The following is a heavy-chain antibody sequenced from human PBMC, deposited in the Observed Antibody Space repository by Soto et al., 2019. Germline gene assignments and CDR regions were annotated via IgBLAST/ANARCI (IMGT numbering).Heavy chain of an antibody. J-gene: IGHJ4*02. CDR2: INHSGST. CDR1: GGSFSGYY. V-gene: IGHV4-34*01. CDR3: ARSKLLRDY. D-gene: IGHD1-26*01. Sequence: PSETLSLTCAVYGGSFSGYYWSWIRQPPGKGLEWIGEINHSGSTNYNPSLKSRVTISVXXXKXXXXLKLSSXXAAXTAVYYCARSKLLRDYWGQGTLVSVSS.